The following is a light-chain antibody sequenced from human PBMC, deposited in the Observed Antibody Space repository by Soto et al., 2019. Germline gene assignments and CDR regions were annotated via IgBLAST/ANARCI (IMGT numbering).Light chain of an antibody. V-gene: IGKV1D-13*01. CDR3: QQFHDYPLT. CDR2: DAS. J-gene: IGKJ4*01. CDR1: RAISTL. Sequence: AIQLTQSPSSLSASVGDRVIITCRASRAISTLFAWYQQMPGKAPKLLIYDASTLESGVPSRFSGSGSGTDFTLTISSXQPEDFATYYCQQFHDYPLTFGGGTKVDIK.